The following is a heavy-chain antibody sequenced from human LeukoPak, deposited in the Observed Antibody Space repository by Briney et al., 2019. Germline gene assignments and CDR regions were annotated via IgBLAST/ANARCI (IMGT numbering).Heavy chain of an antibody. CDR1: GFTFSSYS. CDR2: ISSSSSYI. D-gene: IGHD6-13*01. V-gene: IGHV3-21*01. Sequence: SGGSLRLSCAASGFTFSSYSMNWVRQAPGKGLEWVSSISSSSSYIYYADSVKGRFTISRDNAKNTLYLQMNSLRAEDTAVYYCARDIAAADMDVWGKGTTVTISS. J-gene: IGHJ6*04. CDR3: ARDIAAADMDV.